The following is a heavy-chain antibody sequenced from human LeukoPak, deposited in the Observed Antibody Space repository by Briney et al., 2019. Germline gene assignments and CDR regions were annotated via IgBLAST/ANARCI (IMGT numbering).Heavy chain of an antibody. Sequence: PGRSLRLSCAASGFTFSGYSLHWVRQAPGKGLEWVAFISYDGSNKYYGDSVKGRFTISRDNSKNTLYLQMNSLRAEDTAVYYCAKDVGTWLVISYYYYGMDVWGQGTTVTVSS. CDR1: GFTFSGYS. V-gene: IGHV3-30-3*01. CDR2: ISYDGSNK. D-gene: IGHD6-19*01. J-gene: IGHJ6*02. CDR3: AKDVGTWLVISYYYYGMDV.